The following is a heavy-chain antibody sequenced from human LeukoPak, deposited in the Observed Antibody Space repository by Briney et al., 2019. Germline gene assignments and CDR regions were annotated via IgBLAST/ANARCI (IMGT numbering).Heavy chain of an antibody. CDR2: ISGSGDST. CDR3: AKERALIVGAINY. J-gene: IGHJ4*02. D-gene: IGHD1-26*01. V-gene: IGHV3-23*01. Sequence: GGSLRLSCAASGFIFSSYAMSWVRQAPGKGLEWVSAISGSGDSTYYADSVKGRFTISRDNSKNTLYLQMNSLRVEDTAIYYCAKERALIVGAINYRGQGTLVTVSS. CDR1: GFIFSSYA.